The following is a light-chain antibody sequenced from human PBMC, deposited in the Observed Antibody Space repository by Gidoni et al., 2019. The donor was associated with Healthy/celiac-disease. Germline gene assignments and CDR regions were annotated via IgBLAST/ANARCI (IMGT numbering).Light chain of an antibody. CDR3: QQRSNWHT. CDR2: DAS. Sequence: EIVLTQSPATLSLSPGERPTLSCRASQSVSSYLAWYQQKPGQAPRLLIYDASNRATGIPARFSGSGSGTDFTLTISSLEPEDFAVYYCQQRSNWHTFGGGTKVEIK. CDR1: QSVSSY. J-gene: IGKJ4*01. V-gene: IGKV3-11*01.